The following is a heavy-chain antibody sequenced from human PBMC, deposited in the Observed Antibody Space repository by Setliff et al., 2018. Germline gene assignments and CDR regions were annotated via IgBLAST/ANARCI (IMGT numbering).Heavy chain of an antibody. Sequence: PSETLSLTCTVSGGPIRSGTHFWGWFRQPPGKGLEWIGSVFFIGGTSSNPSLESRVSVSVDSSENQISLKLSSVTAADTAVYYCARGGTSENLYAMDVWGKGTKVT. CDR2: VFFIGGT. CDR3: ARGGTSENLYAMDV. CDR1: GGPIRSGTHF. J-gene: IGHJ6*03. V-gene: IGHV4-39*07. D-gene: IGHD3-16*01.